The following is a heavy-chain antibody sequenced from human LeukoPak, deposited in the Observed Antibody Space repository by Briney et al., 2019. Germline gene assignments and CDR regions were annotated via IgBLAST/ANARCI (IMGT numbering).Heavy chain of an antibody. CDR1: GGSLSGYF. Sequence: PSETLYLTCAVHGGSLSGYFWSWIRQPPGTGNGLEWIGEMNHRGSTNYNPSLKSRVTISVDTSKNSFSLKMSSVTAADTAVYYCARLLDNSGSYSTRSEPNWFDPWGQGTQVTVSS. V-gene: IGHV4-34*01. CDR2: MNHRGST. J-gene: IGHJ5*02. D-gene: IGHD1-26*01. CDR3: ARLLDNSGSYSTRSEPNWFDP.